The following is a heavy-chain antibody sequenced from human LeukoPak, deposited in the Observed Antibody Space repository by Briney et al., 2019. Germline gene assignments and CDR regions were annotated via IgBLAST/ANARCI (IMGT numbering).Heavy chain of an antibody. CDR3: ARGPGGYYGSGSYYRANFDY. Sequence: SETLSLTCAVSGGSFSGYYWSWIRQPPGKGLEWSGEINHSGSTNYNPSLKRRVTISVDTSNNKFSLKLSTVTAADTAVYSWARGPGGYYGSGSYYRANFDYWGQGTLVTVSS. CDR1: GGSFSGYY. J-gene: IGHJ4*02. V-gene: IGHV4-34*01. D-gene: IGHD3-10*01. CDR2: INHSGST.